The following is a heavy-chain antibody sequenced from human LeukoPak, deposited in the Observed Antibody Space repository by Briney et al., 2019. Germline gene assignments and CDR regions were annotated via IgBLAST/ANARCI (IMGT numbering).Heavy chain of an antibody. CDR1: GFTFSSYG. J-gene: IGHJ4*02. Sequence: PGGSLRLSCAASGFTFSSYGMHWVRQAPGKGLEWVAFIRFDGSIKYYVDSVKGRFTISRDNSKNTLYLQMNSLSIEGTAVYYCAKDPDIDYWGQGTLVTVSS. CDR2: IRFDGSIK. V-gene: IGHV3-30*02. CDR3: AKDPDIDY.